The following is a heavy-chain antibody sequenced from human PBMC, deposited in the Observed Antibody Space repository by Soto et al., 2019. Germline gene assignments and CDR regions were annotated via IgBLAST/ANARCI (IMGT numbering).Heavy chain of an antibody. Sequence: GGSLRLSCAASGFPFGNYAMSWVRQAPGKGLEWISGISGGGHGTNYADSVKGRFTISRDNSRNTLYLQMNSLRVEDTAVYYCAKDPRLQLGFWGQGTLVTVSS. CDR2: ISGGGHGT. CDR1: GFPFGNYA. V-gene: IGHV3-23*01. D-gene: IGHD1-1*01. CDR3: AKDPRLQLGF. J-gene: IGHJ4*02.